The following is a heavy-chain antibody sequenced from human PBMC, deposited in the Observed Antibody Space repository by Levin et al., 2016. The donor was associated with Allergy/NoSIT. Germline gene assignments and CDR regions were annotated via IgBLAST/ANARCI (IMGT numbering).Heavy chain of an antibody. CDR2: IYYSGST. CDR3: ARLPDDFWSGPLSLGMDV. V-gene: IGHV4-59*08. Sequence: SETLSLTCTVSGGSISSYYWSWIRQPPGKGLEWIGYIYYSGSTNYNPSLKSRVTISVDTSKNQFSLKLSSVTAADTAVYYCARLPDDFWSGPLSLGMDVWGQGTTVTVSS. CDR1: GGSISSYY. J-gene: IGHJ6*02. D-gene: IGHD3-3*01.